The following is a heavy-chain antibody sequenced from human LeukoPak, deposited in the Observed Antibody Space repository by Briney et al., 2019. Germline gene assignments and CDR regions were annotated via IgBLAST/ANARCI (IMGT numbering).Heavy chain of an antibody. V-gene: IGHV4-39*02. CDR2: IYYSGST. CDR1: GGSISSSSYY. CDR3: ARDDLQLVRRLGGTTEYYYYYYMDV. J-gene: IGHJ6*03. Sequence: SETLSLTCTVSGGSISSSSYYWGWIRQPPGKGLEWIGSIYYSGSTYYNPSLKSRVTISVDTSKNQFSLQLNSVTPEDTAVYFCARDDLQLVRRLGGTTEYYYYYYMDVWGKGTTVTVSS. D-gene: IGHD6-13*01.